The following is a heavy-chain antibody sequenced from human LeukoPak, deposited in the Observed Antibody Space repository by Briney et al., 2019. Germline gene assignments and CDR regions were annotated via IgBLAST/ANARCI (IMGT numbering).Heavy chain of an antibody. CDR2: VYYRGTT. CDR1: GGSISSGDYY. J-gene: IGHJ5*02. D-gene: IGHD6-25*01. V-gene: IGHV4-30-4*01. CDR3: ARVAAHWFDP. Sequence: SQTLSLTCTVSGGSISSGDYYWSWIRQPPGQGLESSVFVYYRGTTYYNPSLKSRVTISIDTVKNQFSLRMSSVTAADTAVYYCARVAAHWFDPWGQGTLVTVSS.